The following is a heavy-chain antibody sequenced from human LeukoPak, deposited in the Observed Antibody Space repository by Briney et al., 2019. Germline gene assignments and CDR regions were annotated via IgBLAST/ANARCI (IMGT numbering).Heavy chain of an antibody. CDR3: ARYDFWTGSSSVGAMDL. CDR1: GGSISDYY. CDR2: IHYSGST. Sequence: SQTLSLTCTVSGGSISDYYWNWVRQPPGKGLEWVVNIHYSGSTNYNPSLKSRVTISVDASKNQFSLKLSAVTAADTAVYFCARYDFWTGSSSVGAMDLWGQGTTVTVSS. J-gene: IGHJ6*02. D-gene: IGHD3-3*01. V-gene: IGHV4-59*01.